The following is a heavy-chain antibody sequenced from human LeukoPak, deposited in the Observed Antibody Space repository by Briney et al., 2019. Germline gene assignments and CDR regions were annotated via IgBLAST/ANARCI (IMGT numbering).Heavy chain of an antibody. CDR3: ARDLDFYASGRGFDS. J-gene: IGHJ4*02. V-gene: IGHV3-21*01. CDR1: RVTCSACG. D-gene: IGHD3-10*01. Sequence: AAGRVTCSACGLTWVGEASGKEMEWVSSITSSSTYIHYADSVKGRFTISRDNAKNSVYLQMNSLRAEDTAVYYCARDLDFYASGRGFDSWGQGTLVTVSS. CDR2: ITSSSTYI.